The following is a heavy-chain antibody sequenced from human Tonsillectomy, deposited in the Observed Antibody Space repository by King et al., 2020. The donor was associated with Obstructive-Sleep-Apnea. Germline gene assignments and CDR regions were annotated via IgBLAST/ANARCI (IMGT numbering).Heavy chain of an antibody. CDR1: GGSSSRYY. D-gene: IGHD6-19*01. V-gene: IGHV4-59*01. CDR2: IYYSGST. Sequence: VQLQESGPGLVKPSETLSLTCTVAGGSSSRYYWNWIRQPPGKGLECIGYIYYSGSTNYNPTLKSRVTISVDTSKNQFSLKLSSVTAADTAVYYCARGTWYSSGWWRPFDYWGQGTLLTVSS. J-gene: IGHJ4*02. CDR3: ARGTWYSSGWWRPFDY.